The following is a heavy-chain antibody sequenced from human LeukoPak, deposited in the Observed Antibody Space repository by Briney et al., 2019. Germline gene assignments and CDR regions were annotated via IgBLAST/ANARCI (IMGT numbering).Heavy chain of an antibody. V-gene: IGHV1-18*01. CDR2: ISAYNGNT. CDR1: GYTFTSYG. Sequence: ASVKVSCKASGYTFTSYGIGWVRQAPGQGLEWMGWISAYNGNTNYAQKLQGRVTMTTDTSTSTAYMELRSLRSDDTAVYYCARDPAVTQGDNAEDWFDPWGQGTLVTVSS. CDR3: ARDPAVTQGDNAEDWFDP. D-gene: IGHD4-23*01. J-gene: IGHJ5*02.